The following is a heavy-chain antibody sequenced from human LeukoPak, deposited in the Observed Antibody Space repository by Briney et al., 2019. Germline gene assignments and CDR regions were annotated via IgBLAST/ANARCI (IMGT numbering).Heavy chain of an antibody. D-gene: IGHD2-15*01. CDR2: ISGIGTTG. Sequence: GGSLRLSCEASGFMFSSHSMNWVRQAPGEGLEWLAHISGIGTTGYYADSVKGRFTISRDNAKKSLYLQIISLRDEDTAVYYYATQKLDDYCINNVPQGSCYGSIDQWGQGTPVTVSP. CDR1: GFMFSSHS. V-gene: IGHV3-48*02. CDR3: ATQKLDDYCINNVPQGSCYGSIDQ. J-gene: IGHJ4*01.